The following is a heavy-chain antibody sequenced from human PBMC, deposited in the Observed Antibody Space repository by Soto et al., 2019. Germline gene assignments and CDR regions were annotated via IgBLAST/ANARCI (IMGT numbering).Heavy chain of an antibody. CDR1: GFTFSSYS. J-gene: IGHJ6*03. CDR3: ARPTMVRGVTRSYYMDV. CDR2: ISSSSSYI. Sequence: EVQLVESGGGLVKPGGSLRLSCAASGFTFSSYSMNWVRQAPGKGLECVSSISSSSSYIYYADSVKGRFTISRDNAKNSLYLQMNSLRAEDTAVYYCARPTMVRGVTRSYYMDVWGKGTTVTVSS. V-gene: IGHV3-21*01. D-gene: IGHD3-10*01.